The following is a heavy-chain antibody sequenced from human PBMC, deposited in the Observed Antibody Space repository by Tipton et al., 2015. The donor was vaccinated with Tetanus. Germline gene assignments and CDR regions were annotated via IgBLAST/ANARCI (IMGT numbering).Heavy chain of an antibody. CDR3: ARDTEEIMYYFDY. D-gene: IGHD5-24*01. V-gene: IGHV1-2*06. Sequence: QLVQSGAEVKKPGASVKVSCKASGYTFTGYYMHWVRQAPGQGLEWMGRINPNSGGTNYAQKFQGRVTMTRDTSISTAYMELSRLRSDDTAVYYCARDTEEIMYYFDYWGQGTLVTVSS. CDR1: GYTFTGYY. J-gene: IGHJ4*02. CDR2: INPNSGGT.